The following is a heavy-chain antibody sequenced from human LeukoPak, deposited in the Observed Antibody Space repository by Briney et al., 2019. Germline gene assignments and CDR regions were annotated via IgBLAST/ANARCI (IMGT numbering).Heavy chain of an antibody. D-gene: IGHD3-10*01. CDR3: TKGRGI. CDR2: IYTSGTS. CDR1: GGSISSGSYD. V-gene: IGHV4-61*09. Sequence: KTSETLSLTRTVSGGSISSGSYDWYWIRQPAGKGLEWIGHIYTSGTSNYNPSLRSRVTISVDTSKNQFSLKLTSVTAADTAVYYCTKGRGIWGQGTLVTVSS. J-gene: IGHJ4*02.